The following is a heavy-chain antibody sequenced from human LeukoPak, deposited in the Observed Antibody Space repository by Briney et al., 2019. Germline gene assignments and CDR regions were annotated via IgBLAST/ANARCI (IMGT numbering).Heavy chain of an antibody. D-gene: IGHD3-22*01. CDR3: AREEMRYYDSSGYSDY. Sequence: ASVKVSCKASGYTFTGYYMHWVRQAPGQGLEWMGWISAYNGNTNYAQKLQGRVTMTTDTSTSTAYMELRSLRSDDTAVYYCAREEMRYYDSSGYSDYWGQGTLVTVSS. J-gene: IGHJ4*02. V-gene: IGHV1-18*04. CDR1: GYTFTGYY. CDR2: ISAYNGNT.